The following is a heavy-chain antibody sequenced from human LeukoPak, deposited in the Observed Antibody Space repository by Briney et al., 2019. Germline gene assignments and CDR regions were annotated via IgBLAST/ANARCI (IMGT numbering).Heavy chain of an antibody. D-gene: IGHD3-10*01. J-gene: IGHJ4*02. V-gene: IGHV4-34*01. CDR3: ARQRGYNPYYYGSGSYGGNPFDY. CDR2: INHSGST. Sequence: PSETLSLTCAVYGGSFSGYYWSWIRQPPGKGLEWIGEINHSGSTNYNPSLKSRVTISVDTSKNQFSLKLGSVTAADTAVYYCARQRGYNPYYYGSGSYGGNPFDYWGQGTLVTVSS. CDR1: GGSFSGYY.